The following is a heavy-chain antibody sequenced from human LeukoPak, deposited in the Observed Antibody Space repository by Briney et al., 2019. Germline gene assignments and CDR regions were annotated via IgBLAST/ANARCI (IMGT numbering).Heavy chain of an antibody. Sequence: GASLKISCEGSGYSFTSYWIGWVRQLPGKGLEWMGIIYPGDSDTRYSPSFQGQVTFSADKSIITAYLQWSSLKASDTAMYYCARQTTQMDIVVVPAAWDYWGQGTLLTVSS. V-gene: IGHV5-51*01. CDR3: ARQTTQMDIVVVPAAWDY. CDR1: GYSFTSYW. CDR2: IYPGDSDT. J-gene: IGHJ4*02. D-gene: IGHD2-2*03.